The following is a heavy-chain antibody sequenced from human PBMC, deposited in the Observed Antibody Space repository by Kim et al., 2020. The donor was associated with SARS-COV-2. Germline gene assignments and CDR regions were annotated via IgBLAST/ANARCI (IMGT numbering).Heavy chain of an antibody. D-gene: IGHD3-22*01. V-gene: IGHV5-51*01. J-gene: IGHJ3*02. CDR3: ARQGGTYYYDSSGYYYNDAFDI. Sequence: GESLKISCKGSGYSFTSYWIGWVRQMPGKGLEWMGIIYPGDSDTRYSPSFQGQVTISADKSISTAYLQWSSLKASDTAMYYCARQGGTYYYDSSGYYYNDAFDIWGQGTMVTVSS. CDR1: GYSFTSYW. CDR2: IYPGDSDT.